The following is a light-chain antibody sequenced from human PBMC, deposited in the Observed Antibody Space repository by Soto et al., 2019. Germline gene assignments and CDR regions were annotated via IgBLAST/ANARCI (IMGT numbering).Light chain of an antibody. Sequence: DIQLTQSPSFLSASVGDRVTITCRASQGISSDLSWYRQKPGKAPEVLIYPASTLQSGVPSRFSGTGSGTEFTLTVSSLQPEDFATYYCQQVHRYPRTIGQGTKLPIK. V-gene: IGKV1-9*01. CDR2: PAS. CDR1: QGISSD. CDR3: QQVHRYPRT. J-gene: IGKJ2*01.